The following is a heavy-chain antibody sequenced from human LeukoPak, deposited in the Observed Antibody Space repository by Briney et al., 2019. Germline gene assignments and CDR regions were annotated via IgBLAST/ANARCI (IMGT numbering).Heavy chain of an antibody. CDR2: ISFNT. J-gene: IGHJ4*02. Sequence: PGGSLRLSCGASGYSFTAYGMGWVRQAPGKGPEWVAAISFNTHYPDSVKGRFTISRDNSKNTLYLQMNNLRAEDTAVYYCVKGHTDYYFTIDSWGQGTLVTVSS. CDR1: GYSFTAYG. CDR3: VKGHTDYYFTIDS. V-gene: IGHV3-23*01. D-gene: IGHD2/OR15-2a*01.